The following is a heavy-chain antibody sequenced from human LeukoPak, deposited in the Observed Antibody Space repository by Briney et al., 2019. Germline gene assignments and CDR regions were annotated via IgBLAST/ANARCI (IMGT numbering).Heavy chain of an antibody. CDR2: IIPILGIA. CDR3: ARTGYSSGWQTPNWFDP. D-gene: IGHD6-19*01. V-gene: IGHV1-69*02. J-gene: IGHJ5*02. CDR1: IGTFSSYP. Sequence: SVKLSCKASIGTFSSYPISWVRQAPGQGLEWMGRIIPILGIANYAQKFQGRVTITADKSTSTAYMELSSLRSEDTAVYYCARTGYSSGWQTPNWFDPWGQGTLVTVSS.